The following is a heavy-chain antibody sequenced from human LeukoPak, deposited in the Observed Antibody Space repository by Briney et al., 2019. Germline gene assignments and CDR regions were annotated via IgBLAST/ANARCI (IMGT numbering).Heavy chain of an antibody. CDR3: AKRAGQQLTYWYIDL. D-gene: IGHD6-13*01. CDR1: GFTFNNYA. Sequence: GGSLRLSCAASGFTFNNYAMSWVRQAPGKGLECVSTISNSYNTYYADSVKGRFTISRDNSKNMLYLQMDSLRADDTAIYYCAKRAGQQLTYWYIDLWGRGTLASVSS. CDR2: ISNSYNT. V-gene: IGHV3-23*01. J-gene: IGHJ2*01.